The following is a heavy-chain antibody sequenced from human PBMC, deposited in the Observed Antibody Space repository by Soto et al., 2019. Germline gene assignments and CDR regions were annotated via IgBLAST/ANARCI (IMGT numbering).Heavy chain of an antibody. Sequence: QLQLVQSGAEAKKPGASVKVSCKASGYTFPTSTISWVRQAPGQGLEWTGWIKAYSGNTNYAQKFQGRVTMTTDTSTNTAYMELRSLTTDDTAIYYCAIADYGDDDYWGQGTLVTVSS. D-gene: IGHD4-17*01. CDR2: IKAYSGNT. CDR3: AIADYGDDDY. J-gene: IGHJ4*02. CDR1: GYTFPTST. V-gene: IGHV1-18*01.